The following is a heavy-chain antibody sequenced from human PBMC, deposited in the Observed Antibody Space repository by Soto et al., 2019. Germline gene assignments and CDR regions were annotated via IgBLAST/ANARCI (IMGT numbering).Heavy chain of an antibody. CDR1: GGIFSTYR. Sequence: QVQLVQSGAEVKKPGSSVKVSCKASGGIFSTYRISWVRQAPGQGLEWMGGIIPMFGQAKDAQKFQGRVTITAAEPTPTASMELSSLRPEDAAVSYCARARLPNYRDCPYGMDAWGQGTLVTVS. J-gene: IGHJ6*02. V-gene: IGHV1-69*12. CDR3: ARARLPNYRDCPYGMDA. D-gene: IGHD4-4*01. CDR2: IIPMFGQA.